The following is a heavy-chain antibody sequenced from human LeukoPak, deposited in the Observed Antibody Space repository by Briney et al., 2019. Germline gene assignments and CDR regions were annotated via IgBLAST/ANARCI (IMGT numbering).Heavy chain of an antibody. D-gene: IGHD1/OR15-1a*01. CDR3: AAGVGTTDFDY. CDR2: LKSLSYGGTT. Sequence: PGGSLRLSCATSGLTFSKAWMTWVRQAPGKGLEWVGRLKSLSYGGTTDYAAPVKGRFTISRDDSKNTLFLQMNSLKTEDTGVYFCAAGVGTTDFDYWGQGTLVTVSS. V-gene: IGHV3-15*05. J-gene: IGHJ4*02. CDR1: GLTFSKAW.